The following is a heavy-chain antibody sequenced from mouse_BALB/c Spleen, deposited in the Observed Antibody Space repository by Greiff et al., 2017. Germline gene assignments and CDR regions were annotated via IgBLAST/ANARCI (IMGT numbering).Heavy chain of an antibody. Sequence: EVMLVESGPGLVKPSQSLSLTCTVTGYSITSDYAWNWIRQFPGNKLEWMGYISYSGSTSYNPSLKSRISITRDTSKNQFFLQLNSVTTEDTATYYCARDRFAYWGQGTLVTVSA. V-gene: IGHV3-2*02. CDR1: GYSITSDYA. CDR3: ARDRFAY. J-gene: IGHJ3*01. CDR2: ISYSGST.